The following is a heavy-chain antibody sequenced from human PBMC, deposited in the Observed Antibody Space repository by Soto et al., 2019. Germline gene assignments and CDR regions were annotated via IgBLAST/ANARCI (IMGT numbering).Heavy chain of an antibody. CDR3: AKIIVVTSPFDY. V-gene: IGHV3-23*01. D-gene: IGHD2-21*01. Sequence: GGSLRLSCVGSGFTFSNYGMTWVRQAPGKGLEWVSAISGSGGSTFYADSLKGRFTVSRDNAKNVVYLQMNSLRAEDTAVYYCAKIIVVTSPFDYWGQGTVVTVYS. CDR1: GFTFSNYG. J-gene: IGHJ4*02. CDR2: ISGSGGST.